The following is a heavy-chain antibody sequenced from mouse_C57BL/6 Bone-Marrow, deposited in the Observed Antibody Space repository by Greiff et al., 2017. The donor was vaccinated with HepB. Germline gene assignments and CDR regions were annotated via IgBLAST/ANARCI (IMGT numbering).Heavy chain of an antibody. Sequence: QVQLQQPGAELVMPGASVKLSCKASGYTFTSYWMHWVKQRPGQGLEWIGEIDPSDSYTNYNQKFKGKSTLTVYKSSSTAYMQLSSLTSEDSAVYYCSRELRLGYYFDYWGQGTTLTVSS. J-gene: IGHJ2*01. D-gene: IGHD3-2*02. CDR1: GYTFTSYW. V-gene: IGHV1-69*01. CDR3: SRELRLGYYFDY. CDR2: IDPSDSYT.